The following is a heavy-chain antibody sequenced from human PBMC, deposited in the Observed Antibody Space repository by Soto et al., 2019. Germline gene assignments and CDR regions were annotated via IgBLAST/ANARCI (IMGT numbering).Heavy chain of an antibody. J-gene: IGHJ6*02. CDR3: ARGRRITIYYYYGMGV. CDR1: GGTFSSYA. Sequence: QVQLVQSGAEVKKPGSSVKVSCKASGGTFSSYAISWVRQAPGQGLEWMGGIIPIFGTANYAQKFQGRVTITADESTSTAYMELNSLRSEDTAVYYCARGRRITIYYYYGMGVWGQGTTVTVSS. V-gene: IGHV1-69*01. D-gene: IGHD3-3*01. CDR2: IIPIFGTA.